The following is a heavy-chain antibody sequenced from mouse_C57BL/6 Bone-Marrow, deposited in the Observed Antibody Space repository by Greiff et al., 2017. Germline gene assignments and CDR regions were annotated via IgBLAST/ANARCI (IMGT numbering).Heavy chain of an antibody. CDR1: GYAFSSSW. J-gene: IGHJ2*01. CDR3: AREGPYPSFDY. Sequence: VQLQQSGPELVKPGASVKISCKASGYAFSSSWMNWVKQRPGKGLEWIGRIYPGDGATNYNGKFKGKATLTADKSSSTAYMQLSSLTSEDSAVYFCAREGPYPSFDYWGQGTTLTVAS. D-gene: IGHD3-3*01. V-gene: IGHV1-82*01. CDR2: IYPGDGAT.